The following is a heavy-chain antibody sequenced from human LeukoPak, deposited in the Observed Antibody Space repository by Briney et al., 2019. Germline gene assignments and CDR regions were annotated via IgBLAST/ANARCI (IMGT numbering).Heavy chain of an antibody. CDR3: AKSIWGAVAGTSSDY. J-gene: IGHJ4*02. CDR1: GFTFDDYA. D-gene: IGHD6-19*01. V-gene: IGHV3-9*01. CDR2: ISWYSGSI. Sequence: PGGSLRLSCAASGFTFDDYAMHWVRQAPGTGLGWVSGISWYSGSIAYADSVKGRFTISRDNAKNSLYLQMNSLRAEDTGLYYCAKSIWGAVAGTSSDYWGQGTRVTVSS.